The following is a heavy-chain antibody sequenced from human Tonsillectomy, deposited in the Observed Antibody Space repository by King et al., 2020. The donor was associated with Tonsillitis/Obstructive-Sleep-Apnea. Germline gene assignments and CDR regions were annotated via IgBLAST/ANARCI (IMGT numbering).Heavy chain of an antibody. CDR1: GGSFSGYY. J-gene: IGHJ4*02. CDR3: ARATTVTTSREFDY. V-gene: IGHV4-34*01. Sequence: VQLQQWGAGLLKPSETLSLTCAVYGGSFSGYYWSWIRQPPGKGLEWIGEINHSGSTNYNPFLKSRVTISVDTSKNQFSLKLSSVTAADTAVYYCARATTVTTSREFDYWGQGTLVTVSS. CDR2: INHSGST. D-gene: IGHD4-17*01.